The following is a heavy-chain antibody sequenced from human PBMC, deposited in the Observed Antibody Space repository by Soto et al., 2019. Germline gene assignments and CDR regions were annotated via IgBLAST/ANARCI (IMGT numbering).Heavy chain of an antibody. CDR3: ARETPMVRGVIDY. J-gene: IGHJ4*02. Sequence: GGSLRLSCAASGFTFSSYSMNWVRQAPGKGLEWVSYISSSSSSTIYYADSVKGRFTISRDNAKNSLYLQMNSLRAEDTAVYYCARETPMVRGVIDYWGQGTLVTVSS. D-gene: IGHD3-10*01. CDR2: ISSSSSSTI. CDR1: GFTFSSYS. V-gene: IGHV3-48*04.